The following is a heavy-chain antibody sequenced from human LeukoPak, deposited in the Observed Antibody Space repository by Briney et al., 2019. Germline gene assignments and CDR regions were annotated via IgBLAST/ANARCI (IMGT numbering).Heavy chain of an antibody. V-gene: IGHV1-2*02. CDR3: AIKRIGGNPFDY. CDR2: FHPSSGGA. Sequence: ASVKVSCKAPAYTFTDYYVHWVRHAPGQGLEWMGWFHPSSGGAGYAQKFQGRVIMTSDTSIYTAYMQLTRLRSDDTAVYYCAIKRIGGNPFDYWGQGTLVTASS. J-gene: IGHJ4*02. CDR1: AYTFTDYY. D-gene: IGHD4-23*01.